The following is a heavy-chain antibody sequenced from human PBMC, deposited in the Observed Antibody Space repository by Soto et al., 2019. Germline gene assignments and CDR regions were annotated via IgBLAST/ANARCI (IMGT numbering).Heavy chain of an antibody. V-gene: IGHV1-69*01. CDR1: GGTFSSHA. D-gene: IGHD6-6*01. J-gene: IGHJ4*02. CDR2: IIPIFETA. CDR3: AIGDRSSWIGNH. Sequence: QVHLVQSGAEVTKAGSSVKVSCKASGGTFSSHAFSWVRQAPGQGLEWVGGIIPIFETANYAQEFQGRVTISADESTNTVTLELNNLRSDATAIYFCAIGDRSSWIGNHWGPGTQVTVS.